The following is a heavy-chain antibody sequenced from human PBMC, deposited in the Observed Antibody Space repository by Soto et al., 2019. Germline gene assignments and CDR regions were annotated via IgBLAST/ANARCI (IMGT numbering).Heavy chain of an antibody. D-gene: IGHD4-17*01. CDR1: GGSISSSNW. J-gene: IGHJ5*02. Sequence: QVQLQESGPGLVKPSGTLSLTCAVSGGSISSSNWWSWVRQPPGKGLEWIGEIYHSGSTNYNPSLKSRVTIAVDKSKNQFSLQLSSVTAADTAVYYCAGDRLYGDPEGHWFDPSGHGTLVTVSS. CDR2: IYHSGST. CDR3: AGDRLYGDPEGHWFDP. V-gene: IGHV4-4*02.